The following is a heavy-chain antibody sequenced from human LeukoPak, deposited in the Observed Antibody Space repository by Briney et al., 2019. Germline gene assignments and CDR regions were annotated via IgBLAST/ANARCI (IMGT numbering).Heavy chain of an antibody. CDR2: IHTSGDT. CDR1: GLTGSHNY. J-gene: IGHJ4*02. CDR3: ARDPDSSGWYYLGSFDY. Sequence: GGSLRLSCAASGLTGSHNYVSWVRQAPGKGLEWVSAIHTSGDTCYADSVKGRFTISRDNSRNSLYLQMNSLRAEDTAVYYCARDPDSSGWYYLGSFDYWGQGILITVSS. D-gene: IGHD6-19*01. V-gene: IGHV3-66*03.